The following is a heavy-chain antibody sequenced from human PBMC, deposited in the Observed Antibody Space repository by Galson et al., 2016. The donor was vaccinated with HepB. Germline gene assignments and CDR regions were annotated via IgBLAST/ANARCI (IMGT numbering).Heavy chain of an antibody. CDR1: GITFRSYT. Sequence: SLRLSCAASGITFRSYTMNWVRQTPGKGLQWVSSISGSSGYIYYADSVKGRFTISRDNAKNSLSLQMNSLRAGDTAVYYCASRNSGWYYFDYWGQGTLVTVSS. D-gene: IGHD6-19*01. J-gene: IGHJ4*02. CDR3: ASRNSGWYYFDY. V-gene: IGHV3-21*01. CDR2: ISGSSGYI.